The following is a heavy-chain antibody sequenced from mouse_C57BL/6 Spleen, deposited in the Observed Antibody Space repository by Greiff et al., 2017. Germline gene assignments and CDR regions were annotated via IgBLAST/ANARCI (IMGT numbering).Heavy chain of an antibody. CDR2: ISYDGSN. CDR1: GYSITSGYY. D-gene: IGHD2-1*01. CDR3: ARLIYYGNYGFDY. J-gene: IGHJ2*01. V-gene: IGHV3-6*01. Sequence: EVKLQESGPGLVKPSQSLSLTCSVTGYSITSGYYWNWIRQFPGNKLEWMGYISYDGSNNYNPSLKNRISITRDTSKNQFFLKLNSVTTEDTATYYCARLIYYGNYGFDYWGQGTTLTVSS.